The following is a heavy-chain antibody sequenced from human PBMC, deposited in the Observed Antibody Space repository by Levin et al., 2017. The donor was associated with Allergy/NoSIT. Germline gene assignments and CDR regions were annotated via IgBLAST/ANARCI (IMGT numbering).Heavy chain of an antibody. D-gene: IGHD2-2*02. CDR3: ARGYCSSTSCYKHWFDP. CDR2: IIPIFGTA. Sequence: ASVKVSCKASGGTFSSYAISWVRQAPGQGLEWMGGIIPIFGTANYAQKFQGRVTITADESTSTAYMELSSLRSEDTAVYYCARGYCSSTSCYKHWFDPWGQGTLVTVSS. CDR1: GGTFSSYA. V-gene: IGHV1-69*13. J-gene: IGHJ5*02.